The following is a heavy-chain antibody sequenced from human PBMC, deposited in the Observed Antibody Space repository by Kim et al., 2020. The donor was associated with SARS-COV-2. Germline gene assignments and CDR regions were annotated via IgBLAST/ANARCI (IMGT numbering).Heavy chain of an antibody. CDR2: ISGSGGST. CDR1: GFTFSSYA. Sequence: GGSLRLSCAASGFTFSSYAMSWVRQAPGKGLEWVSAISGSGGSTYYADSVKGRFTISRDNSKNTLYLQMNSLRAEDTAVYYCAKVPSKAVAGSPFDYWGQGTLVTVSS. CDR3: AKVPSKAVAGSPFDY. V-gene: IGHV3-23*01. J-gene: IGHJ4*02. D-gene: IGHD6-19*01.